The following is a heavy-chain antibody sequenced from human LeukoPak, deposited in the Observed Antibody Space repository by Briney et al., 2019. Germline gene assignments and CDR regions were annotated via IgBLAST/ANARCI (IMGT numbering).Heavy chain of an antibody. CDR1: GFTFSSFA. CDR2: IFGSGSTI. CDR3: AKGVRGQLGDY. Sequence: GGSLRLSCAAPGFTFSSFAMYWVRRAPGKGLEWISGIFGSGSTIYYADSVKGRFTISRDNSKNTVFLQMNSLRAEDTAVYYCAKGVRGQLGDYWGQGTLVTVSS. J-gene: IGHJ4*02. D-gene: IGHD6-13*01. V-gene: IGHV3-23*01.